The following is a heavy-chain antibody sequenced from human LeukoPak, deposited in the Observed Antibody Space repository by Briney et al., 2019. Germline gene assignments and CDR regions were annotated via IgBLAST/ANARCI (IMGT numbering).Heavy chain of an antibody. D-gene: IGHD2-21*02. Sequence: ASVNVSCKASGYTFTSYYMHWVRQAPGQGLEWMGIINPSGGSTSYAQKFQGRVTMTRDTSTSTVYMELSSLRSEDTAVYYCARVRVTAPPFPYYFDYWGQGTLVTVSS. V-gene: IGHV1-46*01. CDR3: ARVRVTAPPFPYYFDY. CDR1: GYTFTSYY. CDR2: INPSGGST. J-gene: IGHJ4*02.